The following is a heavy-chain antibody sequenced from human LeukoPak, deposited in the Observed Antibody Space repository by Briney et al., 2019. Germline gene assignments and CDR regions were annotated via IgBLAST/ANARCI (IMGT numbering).Heavy chain of an antibody. CDR2: ISISSSYI. CDR3: AARITIFGVVMEY. D-gene: IGHD3-3*01. CDR1: GFTFSSYS. Sequence: GGSLRLSCAASGFTFSSYSMNWVRQAPGKGLEWVSSISISSSYIYYAYSVKGRFTISRHNAKNSLYLQMNSLRAEDTAVYYCAARITIFGVVMEYWGQGTLVTVSS. V-gene: IGHV3-21*01. J-gene: IGHJ4*02.